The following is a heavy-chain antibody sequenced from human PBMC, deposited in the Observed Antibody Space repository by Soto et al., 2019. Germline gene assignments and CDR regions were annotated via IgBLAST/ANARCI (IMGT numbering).Heavy chain of an antibody. D-gene: IGHD2-15*01. CDR1: GFTFSSYG. Sequence: GGSLRLSCAASGFTFSSYGMHWVRQAPGKGLEWVAVIWYDGSNKYYADSVKGRFTISRDNSKNTLYLQMNSLRAEDTAVYYCARADVVVAATLSYWGQGTLVTVSS. V-gene: IGHV3-33*01. CDR2: IWYDGSNK. CDR3: ARADVVVAATLSY. J-gene: IGHJ4*02.